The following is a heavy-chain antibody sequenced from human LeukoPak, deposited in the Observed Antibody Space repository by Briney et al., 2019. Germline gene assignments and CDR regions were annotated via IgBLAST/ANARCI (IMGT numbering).Heavy chain of an antibody. J-gene: IGHJ1*01. CDR2: ISSNGGST. V-gene: IGHV3-64D*06. CDR1: GFTFSSYA. CDR3: VKGYSSGWYNFQH. D-gene: IGHD6-19*01. Sequence: PGGSLRLSCSASGFTFSSYAMHWVRQAPGKGLKYVSAISSNGGSTYYADSVKGRFTISRDNSKNTLYLQMSSLRAEDTAVYYCVKGYSSGWYNFQHWGQGTLVTVSS.